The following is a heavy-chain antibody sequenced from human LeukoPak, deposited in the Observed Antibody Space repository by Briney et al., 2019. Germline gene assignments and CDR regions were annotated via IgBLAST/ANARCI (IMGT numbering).Heavy chain of an antibody. J-gene: IGHJ1*01. CDR1: GYIFSIYA. CDR3: ARDYTLTLGTTTYFQH. CDR2: IETNTGNP. Sequence: ASVKVSCKASGYIFSIYAMIWVRQAPGQGLELMGWIETNTGNPTYAQGFTGRFVFSLDTSASTAYLQINSLKAEDTAVYYCARDYTLTLGTTTYFQHWGQGTLVTVSS. D-gene: IGHD1-7*01. V-gene: IGHV7-4-1*02.